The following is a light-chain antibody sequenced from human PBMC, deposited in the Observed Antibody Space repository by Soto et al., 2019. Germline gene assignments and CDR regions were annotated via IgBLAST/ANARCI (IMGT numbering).Light chain of an antibody. Sequence: QSALTQPRSVSGSPGQSATISCTGTSSDVGGYNYVSWYQHHPGKVPKLMIYDVNKRPSGVPDRFSGSKSGNTASLTISGLQAEDEADYYCSSYAGSYTYVLGTGTKLTVL. CDR3: SSYAGSYTYV. J-gene: IGLJ1*01. CDR1: SSDVGGYNY. V-gene: IGLV2-11*01. CDR2: DVN.